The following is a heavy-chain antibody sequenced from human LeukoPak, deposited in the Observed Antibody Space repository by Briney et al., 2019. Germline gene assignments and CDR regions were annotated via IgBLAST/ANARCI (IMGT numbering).Heavy chain of an antibody. CDR3: AKNMRNLKRELLWFGELSFDY. CDR2: ISGSGGST. V-gene: IGHV3-23*01. CDR1: GFTFSSYA. D-gene: IGHD3-10*01. J-gene: IGHJ4*02. Sequence: GGSLRLSCAASGFTFSSYAMSWVRQAPGKGLEWVSAISGSGGSTYYADSVKGRFTISRDNSKNTLYLQMNSLRAEDTAVYYCAKNMRNLKRELLWFGELSFDYWGRGTLVTVSS.